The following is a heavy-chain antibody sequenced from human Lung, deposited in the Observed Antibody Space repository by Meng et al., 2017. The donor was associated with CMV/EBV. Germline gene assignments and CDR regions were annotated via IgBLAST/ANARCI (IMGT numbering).Heavy chain of an antibody. J-gene: IGHJ4*02. D-gene: IGHD3-3*01. V-gene: IGHV3-43*01. CDR3: AKDHSDFWSGPFDY. CDR2: ISWDGGST. CDR1: GFTFDDYT. Sequence: GESLKISCAASGFTFDDYTMHWVRQAPGKGLEWVSLISWDGGSTYYADSVKGRFTISRDNSKNSLYLQMNSLRTEDTALYYCAKDHSDFWSGPFDYWGQGTLVTVSS.